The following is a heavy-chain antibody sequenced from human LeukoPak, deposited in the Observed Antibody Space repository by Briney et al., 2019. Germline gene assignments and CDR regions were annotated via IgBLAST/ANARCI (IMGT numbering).Heavy chain of an antibody. CDR2: IYYSGST. Sequence: SETLSLTCTVSGGSISSYYWSWIRQPPGKGLEWIGYIYYSGSTNYNPSLKSRVTTSVDTSKNQFSLKLSSVTAADTAVNYCARGTGEFDYWGQGTLVTVSS. J-gene: IGHJ4*02. CDR3: ARGTGEFDY. D-gene: IGHD3-10*01. V-gene: IGHV4-59*01. CDR1: GGSISSYY.